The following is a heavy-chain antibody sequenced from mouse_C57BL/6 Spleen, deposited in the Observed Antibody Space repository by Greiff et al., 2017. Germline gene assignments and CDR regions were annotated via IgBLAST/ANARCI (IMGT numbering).Heavy chain of an antibody. J-gene: IGHJ4*01. CDR3: ASSYYYGSSLYAMDY. Sequence: DVQLQESGPELVKPGASVKMSCKASGYTFTDYNMHWVKQSHGKSLEWIGYINPNNGGTSYNQKFKGKATLTVNKSSSTAYMELRSLTSEDSAVYYCASSYYYGSSLYAMDYWGQGTSVTVSS. CDR1: GYTFTDYN. CDR2: INPNNGGT. D-gene: IGHD1-1*01. V-gene: IGHV1-22*01.